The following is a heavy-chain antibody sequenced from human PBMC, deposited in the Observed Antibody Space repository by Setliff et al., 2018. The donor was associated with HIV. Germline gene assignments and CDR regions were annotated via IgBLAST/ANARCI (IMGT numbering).Heavy chain of an antibody. J-gene: IGHJ5*02. D-gene: IGHD3-3*01. V-gene: IGHV1-8*02. CDR2: MNPNSGNT. Sequence: ASVKVSCKASGYSFTNYDINWVRQAPGQGLEWMGWMNPNSGNTGYAQKFQGRVTMTRNTSIRTAYMELSSLRSEDTAVYYCARGHLDYNFWDEVLGNWFDPGGQGTLVTVSS. CDR3: ARGHLDYNFWDEVLGNWFDP. CDR1: GYSFTNYD.